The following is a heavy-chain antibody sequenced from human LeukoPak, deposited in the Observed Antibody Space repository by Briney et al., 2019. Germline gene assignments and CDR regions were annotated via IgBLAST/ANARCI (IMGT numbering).Heavy chain of an antibody. CDR3: RGSTWPSGMYILNS. CDR2: IKQDGSEK. V-gene: IGHV3-7*01. CDR1: GFTFSSYW. Sequence: GGSLRLSCAASGFTFSSYWMSWVRQAPGKGLEWVANIKQDGSEKYYVDSVKGRFTISRDNAKNSLYLKVNSLRAENTAVYTCRGSTWPSGMYILNSWGQGTLLTVSS. D-gene: IGHD6-13*01. J-gene: IGHJ4*02.